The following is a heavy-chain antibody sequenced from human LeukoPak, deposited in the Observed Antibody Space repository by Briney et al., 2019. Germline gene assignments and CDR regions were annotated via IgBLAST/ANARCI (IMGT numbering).Heavy chain of an antibody. J-gene: IGHJ4*02. V-gene: IGHV4-4*07. CDR2: IYSSGST. CDR1: GGSISSSY. Sequence: SETLSLTCTVSGGSISSSYWTWIRQPAGKGLEWIGRIYSSGSTNYNPSLKSRLTMSVDTSRNQFSLKLNSVTAADTAVYYCARLSGSQTTPYWGQGTLVTVSS. CDR3: ARLSGSQTTPY. D-gene: IGHD1-26*01.